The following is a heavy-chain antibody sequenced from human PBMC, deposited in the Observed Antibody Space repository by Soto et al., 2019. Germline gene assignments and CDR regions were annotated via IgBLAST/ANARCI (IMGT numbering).Heavy chain of an antibody. J-gene: IGHJ5*02. CDR1: GFTFSSYW. V-gene: IGHV3-7*01. Sequence: GGSLRLSCAASGFTFSSYWMSWVRQAPGKGLEWVANIKQDGSEKYYVDSVKGRFTISRDNAKNSLYLQMNSLRAEDTAVYYCARGTDCSSTSCRLPFDPWGQGTLVTVSS. D-gene: IGHD2-2*01. CDR3: ARGTDCSSTSCRLPFDP. CDR2: IKQDGSEK.